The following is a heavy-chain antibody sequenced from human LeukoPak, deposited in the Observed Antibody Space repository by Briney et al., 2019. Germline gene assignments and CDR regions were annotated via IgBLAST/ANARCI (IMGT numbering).Heavy chain of an antibody. D-gene: IGHD2-2*01. CDR3: ARERREQLLPPYTRLLTYFDY. V-gene: IGHV4-39*07. Sequence: SETLSLTCTVSGGSISSSRYYWDWIRQPPGKGLEWIGTIYYSGSTYYNPSLKSRVTISVDTSKNQFSLKLSSVTAADTAVYYCARERREQLLPPYTRLLTYFDYWGQGTLVTVSS. J-gene: IGHJ4*02. CDR2: IYYSGST. CDR1: GGSISSSRYY.